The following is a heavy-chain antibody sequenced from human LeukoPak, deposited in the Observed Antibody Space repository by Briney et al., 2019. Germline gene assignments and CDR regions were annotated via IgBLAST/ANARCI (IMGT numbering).Heavy chain of an antibody. V-gene: IGHV3-53*01. CDR2: IYSGGIT. Sequence: PVGSLRLSCAPSGFTVSSNYMSSVRQAPGKRLECVSVIYSGGITDYPDSVQGRFNISRDNSKNTLYLQMNSLRAEDTAVYYCARARIAAAGYYFDYWGQGTLVTVSS. J-gene: IGHJ4*02. D-gene: IGHD6-13*01. CDR3: ARARIAAAGYYFDY. CDR1: GFTVSSNY.